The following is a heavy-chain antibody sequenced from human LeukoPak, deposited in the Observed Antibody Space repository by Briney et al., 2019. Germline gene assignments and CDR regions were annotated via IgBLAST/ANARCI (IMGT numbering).Heavy chain of an antibody. D-gene: IGHD6-13*01. J-gene: IGHJ4*01. V-gene: IGHV3-33*01. Sequence: GRSLRLSCVASGFSFSSCVINWVRQAPGKGLEWVAVIWYDGRRIHYADSVKGRFTISRDNSKNTLYLEMNSLRAEDTAVYYCARMTAADGQAYFDYWGQGTFVTVSS. CDR1: GFSFSSCV. CDR2: IWYDGRRI. CDR3: ARMTAADGQAYFDY.